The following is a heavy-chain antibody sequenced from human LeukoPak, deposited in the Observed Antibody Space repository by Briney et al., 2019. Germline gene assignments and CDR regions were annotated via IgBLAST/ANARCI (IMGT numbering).Heavy chain of an antibody. V-gene: IGHV5-51*01. J-gene: IGHJ3*02. CDR3: ARHLTTTVTADAFDI. CDR2: IYPGDSDT. CDR1: GYSFTSYW. D-gene: IGHD4-17*01. Sequence: LGESLKISCKGSGYSFTSYWIGWVRQMPGKGLEWMGIIYPGDSDTRYSPSFQGQVTISADKSISTAYLQWSSLKASDTAMYYCARHLTTTVTADAFDIWGQGTMVTVSS.